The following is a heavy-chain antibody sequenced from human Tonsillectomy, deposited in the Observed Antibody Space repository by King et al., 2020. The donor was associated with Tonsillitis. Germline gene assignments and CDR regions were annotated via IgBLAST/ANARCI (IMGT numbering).Heavy chain of an antibody. V-gene: IGHV4-39*01. D-gene: IGHD1-26*01. CDR2: MLNSGTI. J-gene: IGHJ4*02. CDR3: ARYVSGSFDY. Sequence: QLQESGPGVVKPSETLSLICTVSGGSIRSSDHYWAWIRQPPGKGLECIGYMLNSGTIFYTPSLKIRITISVGTSENRFSLKLSSVTAADTALYFCARYVSGSFDYWGQGALVTVSS. CDR1: GGSIRSSDHY.